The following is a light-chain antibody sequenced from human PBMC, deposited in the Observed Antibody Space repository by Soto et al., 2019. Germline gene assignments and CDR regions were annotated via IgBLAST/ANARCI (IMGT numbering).Light chain of an antibody. CDR2: EVS. V-gene: IGLV2-23*02. J-gene: IGLJ1*01. CDR3: CSYAGNSTYV. Sequence: QSALTQPASVSGSPGQSITISCTGTSSDVGSYNLVSWYQQHPGKAPKLMIYEVSKRPSGVSNRFSSSKSGNTASLTISRLQAEDEADYYCCSYAGNSTYVFGTGTKLTVL. CDR1: SSDVGSYNL.